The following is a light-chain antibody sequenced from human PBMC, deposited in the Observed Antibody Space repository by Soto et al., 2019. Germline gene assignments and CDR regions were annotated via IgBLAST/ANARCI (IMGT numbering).Light chain of an antibody. J-gene: IGKJ4*01. V-gene: IGKV3-20*01. Sequence: EIVLTQSPGTLSLSPGERAALSSRAGENINTNCLVWYQQIPGQAPRLLIYGASRRATGTPARFSGSGSGTDFILTISRLEPEDFAVYYCQQCGSSPLTFGGGTKVEI. CDR3: QQCGSSPLT. CDR1: ENINTNC. CDR2: GAS.